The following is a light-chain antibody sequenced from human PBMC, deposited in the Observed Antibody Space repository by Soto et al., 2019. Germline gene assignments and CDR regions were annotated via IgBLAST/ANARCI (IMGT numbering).Light chain of an antibody. V-gene: IGKV3-11*01. Sequence: EIVLTQSPATLSLSPGERATLSCRASQSVSSYLAWYQQKPGQAPRLLIYDASNRATGIPARFSGSGSATDFTLTISSLEPEDFAVYYCQQRSNLITFGQVTKLEIK. J-gene: IGKJ2*01. CDR3: QQRSNLIT. CDR1: QSVSSY. CDR2: DAS.